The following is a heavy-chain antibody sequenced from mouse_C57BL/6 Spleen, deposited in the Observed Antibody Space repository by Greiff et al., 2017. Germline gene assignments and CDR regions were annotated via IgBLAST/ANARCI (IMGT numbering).Heavy chain of an antibody. CDR1: GYTFTSYW. Sequence: QVHVKQPGAELVKPGASVKMSCKASGYTFTSYWITWVKQRPGQGLEWIGDIYPGSGSTNYNEKFKSKATLTVDTSSSTAYMQLSRLTSEDSAVYYCAIYYGYDGAWFAYWGQGTLVTVSA. D-gene: IGHD2-2*01. V-gene: IGHV1-55*01. CDR3: AIYYGYDGAWFAY. CDR2: IYPGSGST. J-gene: IGHJ3*01.